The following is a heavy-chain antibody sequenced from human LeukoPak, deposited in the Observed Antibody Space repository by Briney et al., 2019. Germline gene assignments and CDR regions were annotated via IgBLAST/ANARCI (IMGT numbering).Heavy chain of an antibody. D-gene: IGHD1-1*01. CDR2: INPSGGST. J-gene: IGHJ4*02. CDR3: ATTGQHDY. Sequence: ASVKVSCKASGYTFTSYYMHWVRQAPGQGLEWMGIINPSGGSTSYAQKFQGRVTMTEDTSTDTAYMELSSLRSEDTAVYYCATTGQHDYWGQGTLVTVSS. V-gene: IGHV1-46*01. CDR1: GYTFTSYY.